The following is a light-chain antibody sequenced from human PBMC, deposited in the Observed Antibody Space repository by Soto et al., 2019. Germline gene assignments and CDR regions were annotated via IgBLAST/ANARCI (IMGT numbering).Light chain of an antibody. CDR2: DAS. V-gene: IGKV3-11*01. CDR1: QSVGIS. CDR3: QQRSNWPPEVT. J-gene: IGKJ3*01. Sequence: EIVLTQSPDTLSLSPGERATLSCRASQSVGISLAWHQQKPGQAPRLLIYDASNRATGIPARFSGSGSGTDFPLTISSLEPEDFAVYYCQQRSNWPPEVTFGPGTKVDIK.